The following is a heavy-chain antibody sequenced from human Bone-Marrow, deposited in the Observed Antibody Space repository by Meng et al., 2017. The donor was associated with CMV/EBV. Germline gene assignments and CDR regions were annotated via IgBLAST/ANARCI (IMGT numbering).Heavy chain of an antibody. CDR1: GFTFSSYS. Sequence: GESLKISCAASGFTFSSYSMNWVRQAPGKGLEWVSHISSSSSYIYYADSVKGRFTISRDNAKNSLYLQMNSLRAEDTAVYYGAKDQEMANISAFDIWGQGTMVTVSS. CDR3: AKDQEMANISAFDI. CDR2: ISSSSSYI. D-gene: IGHD5-24*01. J-gene: IGHJ3*02. V-gene: IGHV3-21*04.